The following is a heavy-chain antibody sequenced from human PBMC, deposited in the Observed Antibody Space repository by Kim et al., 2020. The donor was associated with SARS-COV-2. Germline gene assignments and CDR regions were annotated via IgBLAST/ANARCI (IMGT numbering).Heavy chain of an antibody. Sequence: SETLSLTCTVSGGPISSYYWSWIRQPPGKGLEWIGYIYYSGSTNYNPSLKSRVTISVDTSKNQFSLKLSSVTAADTAVYYCARQGCSSTSCYQFDYWGQG. CDR3: ARQGCSSTSCYQFDY. V-gene: IGHV4-59*08. J-gene: IGHJ4*02. D-gene: IGHD2-2*01. CDR1: GGPISSYY. CDR2: IYYSGST.